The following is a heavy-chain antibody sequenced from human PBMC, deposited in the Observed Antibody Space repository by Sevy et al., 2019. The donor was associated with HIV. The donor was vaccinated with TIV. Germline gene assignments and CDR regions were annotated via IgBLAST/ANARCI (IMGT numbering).Heavy chain of an antibody. Sequence: GGSLRLSCAASGXXFSDYHMSWIRQAPGKGLEWISYMSNSGTTIYYAESVKGRFSISRDNAEKSLYLQMNSLRAEDTAVYYCARAWFGEADGXDXWGRGTTVTVSS. V-gene: IGHV3-11*01. D-gene: IGHD3-10*01. CDR3: ARAWFGEADGXDX. J-gene: IGHJ6*02. CDR2: MSNSGTTI. CDR1: GXXFSDYH.